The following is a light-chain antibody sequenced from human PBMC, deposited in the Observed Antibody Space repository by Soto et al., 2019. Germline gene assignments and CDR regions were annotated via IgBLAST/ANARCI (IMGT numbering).Light chain of an antibody. V-gene: IGKV3D-15*01. CDR2: GAS. J-gene: IGKJ4*01. Sequence: EIIMTQSPATLSVSPGERATLSCRASQSVSSNLAWYQQKPGQAPRLLIYGASTRATGIPARFSGSGSGTEFTLTISSLQSEDFAVYHCQQNSKWPLTFGGGTKVESK. CDR3: QQNSKWPLT. CDR1: QSVSSN.